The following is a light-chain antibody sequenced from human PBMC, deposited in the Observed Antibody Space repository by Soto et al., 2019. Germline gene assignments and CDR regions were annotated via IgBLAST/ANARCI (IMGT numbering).Light chain of an antibody. J-gene: IGKJ2*01. CDR1: QDVSNY. CDR3: QQDDNRPST. CDR2: AAS. Sequence: DIQMTQSPSSLSASVGDRVTIACQASQDVSNYLNWYQQKPGKAPKLLIYAASHLETGVPSRFRGSGSGTDFTFTISSLQPEDIATYVCQQDDNRPSTFGQGTKLEIK. V-gene: IGKV1-33*01.